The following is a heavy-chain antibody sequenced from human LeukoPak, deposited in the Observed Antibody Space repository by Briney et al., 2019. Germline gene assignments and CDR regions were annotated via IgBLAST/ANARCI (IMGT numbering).Heavy chain of an antibody. D-gene: IGHD3-10*01. J-gene: IGHJ4*02. CDR2: ITSGGGT. CDR3: AKSVGSGSYYNNDC. CDR1: GFTFTTYT. Sequence: GGSLRLSCAASGFTFTTYTMTWVRQAPGQGLEWVSGITSGGGTYYADSVKGRFTISRDNSKNTLYVQMNSLRAEDTAVYYCAKSVGSGSYYNNDCWGQGTLVTVSS. V-gene: IGHV3-23*01.